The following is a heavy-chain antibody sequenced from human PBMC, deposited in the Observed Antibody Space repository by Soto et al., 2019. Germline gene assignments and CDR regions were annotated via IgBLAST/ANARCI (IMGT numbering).Heavy chain of an antibody. CDR2: IYYSGST. Sequence: SETISLTCTVSGGSIRSYYWRWIRQPLGKGLEWIGYIYYSGSTNYNPSLKSRVTISVDTSKNQFSLKLSSVTAADTAVYYCARDRSAGSGSYYYYYYGMDVWGQGTTVT. J-gene: IGHJ6*02. CDR1: GGSIRSYY. CDR3: ARDRSAGSGSYYYYYYGMDV. D-gene: IGHD3-10*01. V-gene: IGHV4-59*01.